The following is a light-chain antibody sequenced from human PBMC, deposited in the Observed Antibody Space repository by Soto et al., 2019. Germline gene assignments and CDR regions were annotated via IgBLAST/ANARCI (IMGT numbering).Light chain of an antibody. J-gene: IGLJ1*01. CDR3: SSYTSSFYV. CDR1: SSDVGGYNY. CDR2: EVS. Sequence: LTQPASVSGSPGQSITISCTGTSSDVGGYNYVSWYQQHPGKAPKLMIYEVSNRPSGVSNRFSGSKSGNTASLTISGLQAEDEADYYCSSYTSSFYVFGAGTKVTV. V-gene: IGLV2-14*01.